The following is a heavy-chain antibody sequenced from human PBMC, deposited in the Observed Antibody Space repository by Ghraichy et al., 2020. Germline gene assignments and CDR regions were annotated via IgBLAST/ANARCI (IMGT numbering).Heavy chain of an antibody. CDR2: ISAYNGNT. CDR1: GYTFTSYG. CDR3: ARVHQFYYDILTGYYNPEDYYGMDV. D-gene: IGHD3-9*01. V-gene: IGHV1-18*04. Sequence: ASVKVSCKASGYTFTSYGISWVRQAPGQGLEWMGWISAYNGNTNYAQKLQGRVTMTTDTSTSTAYMELRSLRSDDTAVYYCARVHQFYYDILTGYYNPEDYYGMDVWGQGTTVTVSS. J-gene: IGHJ6*02.